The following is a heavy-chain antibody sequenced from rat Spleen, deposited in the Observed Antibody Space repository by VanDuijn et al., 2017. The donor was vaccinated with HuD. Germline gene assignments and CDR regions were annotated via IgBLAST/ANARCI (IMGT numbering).Heavy chain of an antibody. CDR2: ISTGGGNT. CDR3: ALRYYGYTYDWFAY. D-gene: IGHD1-9*01. CDR1: GFTFSNYG. V-gene: IGHV5S13*01. J-gene: IGHJ3*01. Sequence: EVQLVESGGGLVQPGESLKLSCVASGFTFSNYGMAWVRQTPTKGLEWVASISTGGGNTYYRDSVKGRFTISRDNAENTVYLQMNSLRSEDTATYYCALRYYGYTYDWFAYWGQGTLVTVSS.